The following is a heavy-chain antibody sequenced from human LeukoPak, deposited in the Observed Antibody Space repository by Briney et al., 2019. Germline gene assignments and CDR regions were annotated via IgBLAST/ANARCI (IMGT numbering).Heavy chain of an antibody. V-gene: IGHV4-34*01. Sequence: SETLSLTCAVYGGSFSGYYWSWIRQPPGKGLEWIGEINHSGSTNYNPSLKSRVTISVDTSKNQFSLKLSSVTAADTAVYFCAREVAAAVYYFDSWGQGALVTVSS. CDR1: GGSFSGYY. CDR3: AREVAAAVYYFDS. D-gene: IGHD6-13*01. J-gene: IGHJ4*02. CDR2: INHSGST.